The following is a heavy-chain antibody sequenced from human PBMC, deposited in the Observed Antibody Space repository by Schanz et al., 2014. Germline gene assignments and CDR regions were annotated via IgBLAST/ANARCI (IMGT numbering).Heavy chain of an antibody. Sequence: EVQLVQSGGGLVQPGGSLRLSCAASGFTFSSHWMHWVRQDPGKGLVWVARINSVGSNTDYADSVTGRFTISRDNAKNTLYLQMNSLRPGDTAVYYCARESSNDIVLVPGAVFDHWGQGILVNVSS. CDR1: GFTFSSHW. D-gene: IGHD2-2*01. CDR2: INSVGSNT. CDR3: ARESSNDIVLVPGAVFDH. V-gene: IGHV3-74*01. J-gene: IGHJ4*02.